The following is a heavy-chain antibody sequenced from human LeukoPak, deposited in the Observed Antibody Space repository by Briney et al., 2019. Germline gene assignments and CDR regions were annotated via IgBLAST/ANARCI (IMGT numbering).Heavy chain of an antibody. J-gene: IGHJ5*02. CDR3: ASVLGYGWFDP. CDR2: IKDDGSEK. V-gene: IGHV3-7*01. D-gene: IGHD5-18*01. CDR1: GFTFSTYW. Sequence: QAGGSLRLSCAAFGFTFSTYWMSWVRQAPGKGLEWVANIKDDGSEKYFVDSVKGRFTISRDNARNSLYLQMNSLRAEDTAVYYCASVLGYGWFDPWGQGTLVTVSS.